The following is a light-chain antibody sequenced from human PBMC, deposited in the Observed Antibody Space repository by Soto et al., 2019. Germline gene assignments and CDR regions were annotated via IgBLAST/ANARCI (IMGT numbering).Light chain of an antibody. Sequence: QSALTQPRSVSGSPGQSVTISCSGASSDVGGYKSVSWYQQHPGKAPKLMIYDVTKRPAGVPDRFSGSKSGNTASLSISGLQTEDEADYYCSSYTSSDTLGVFGGGTKLTVL. CDR1: SSDVGGYKS. CDR2: DVT. CDR3: SSYTSSDTLGV. J-gene: IGLJ3*02. V-gene: IGLV2-11*01.